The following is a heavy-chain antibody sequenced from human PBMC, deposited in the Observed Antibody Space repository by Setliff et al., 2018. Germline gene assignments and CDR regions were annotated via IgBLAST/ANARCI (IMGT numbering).Heavy chain of an antibody. CDR3: ARDTRVRDSSSVPSDTFDI. CDR2: ISHSGSA. Sequence: SETLSLTCSVYGESFSNNYWSWIRQTPGKGLEWIGEISHSGSANYNPSLKSRVTISEDTPKNQFSLKLSSVTAADTAVYYCARDTRVRDSSSVPSDTFDIWGRGTMVTVSS. D-gene: IGHD2-15*01. V-gene: IGHV4-34*01. CDR1: GESFSNNY. J-gene: IGHJ3*02.